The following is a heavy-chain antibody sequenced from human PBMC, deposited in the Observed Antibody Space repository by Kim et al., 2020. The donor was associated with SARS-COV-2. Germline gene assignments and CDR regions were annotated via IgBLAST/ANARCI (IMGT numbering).Heavy chain of an antibody. CDR1: GGSISSSSYY. V-gene: IGHV4-39*01. CDR3: ALQWGSSLYYFDY. J-gene: IGHJ4*02. Sequence: SETLSLTCTVSGGSISSSSYYWGWIRQPPGKGLEWIGSIYYSGSTYYNPSLKSRVTISVDTSKNQFSLKLSSVTAADTAVYYCALQWGSSLYYFDYWGQGTLVTVSS. D-gene: IGHD3-16*01. CDR2: IYYSGST.